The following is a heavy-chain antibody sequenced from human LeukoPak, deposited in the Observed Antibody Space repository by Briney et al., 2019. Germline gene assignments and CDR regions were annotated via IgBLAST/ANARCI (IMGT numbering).Heavy chain of an antibody. D-gene: IGHD6-19*01. CDR3: AKHGYSSGWYES. Sequence: PGGSLRLSCAASGFTFSSYGMHWVRQAPGKGLEWVSRISASGDTTYHADSVKGRFTLSRDNSKNTVYLQMNSLRAEDTAVYYCAKHGYSSGWYESWGQGTLVTVSS. CDR1: GFTFSSYG. J-gene: IGHJ5*02. CDR2: ISASGDTT. V-gene: IGHV3-23*01.